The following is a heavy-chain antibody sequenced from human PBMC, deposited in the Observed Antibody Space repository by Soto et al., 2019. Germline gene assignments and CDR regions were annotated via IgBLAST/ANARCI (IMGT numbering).Heavy chain of an antibody. J-gene: IGHJ3*02. Sequence: QVQLVQSGAEVKKPGASVKVSCKASGYIFTGYYIQWVRQAPGQGLAWMGWINTKTGGTKYAQQFQGRVTMTRDTSINTAYMEVSRLRSDDTAVYYCATDKVAFDMWGQGTMVTVSS. CDR2: INTKTGGT. CDR1: GYIFTGYY. CDR3: ATDKVAFDM. V-gene: IGHV1-2*02. D-gene: IGHD3-9*01.